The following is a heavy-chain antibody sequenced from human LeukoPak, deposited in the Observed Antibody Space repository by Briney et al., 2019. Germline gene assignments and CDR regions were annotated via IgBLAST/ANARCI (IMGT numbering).Heavy chain of an antibody. V-gene: IGHV4-59*01. D-gene: IGHD3-9*01. Sequence: SETLSLTCTVSGGSISSYYWSWIRQPPGKGLEWIGYIYYSGSTNYNPSLKSRVTISVDTSKNQFSLKLSSVTAADTAVYYCARTKPIRYFDWLFFDYWGQGTLVTVSS. CDR2: IYYSGST. J-gene: IGHJ4*02. CDR1: GGSISSYY. CDR3: ARTKPIRYFDWLFFDY.